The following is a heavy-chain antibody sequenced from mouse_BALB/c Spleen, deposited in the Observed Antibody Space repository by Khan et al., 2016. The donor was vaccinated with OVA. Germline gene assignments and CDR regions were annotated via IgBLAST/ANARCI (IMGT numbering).Heavy chain of an antibody. CDR3: VRGLRLFAY. Sequence: EVELVESGGGLVQHGFSRKLSLAASFCTFSDYALSSVLPSPFNFPYWVSFISTLAYIIYYSYTVTGRFTISRENAKNTLYGERRSLRSEDTAMYDFVRGLRLFAYWGQGTLVTVSA. CDR2: ISTLAYII. D-gene: IGHD1-2*01. CDR1: FCTFSDYA. J-gene: IGHJ3*01. V-gene: IGHV5-15*02.